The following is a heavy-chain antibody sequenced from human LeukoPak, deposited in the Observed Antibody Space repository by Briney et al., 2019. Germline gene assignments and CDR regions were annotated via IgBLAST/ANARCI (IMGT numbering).Heavy chain of an antibody. J-gene: IGHJ3*02. D-gene: IGHD5-18*01. CDR2: ISYDGSNK. V-gene: IGHV3-30-3*01. CDR3: AKVGGYSYGSHDAFDI. Sequence: GGSLRLSCAASGFTFSSYAMHWVRQAPGKGLEWVAVISYDGSNKYYADSVKGRFTISRDNSKNTLYLQMNSLRAEDTAVYYCAKVGGYSYGSHDAFDIWGQGTMVTVSS. CDR1: GFTFSSYA.